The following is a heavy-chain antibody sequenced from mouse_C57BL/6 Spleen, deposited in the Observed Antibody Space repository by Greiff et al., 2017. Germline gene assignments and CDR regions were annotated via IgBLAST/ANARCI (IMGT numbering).Heavy chain of an antibody. J-gene: IGHJ1*03. V-gene: IGHV5-6*01. CDR2: ISSGGSYT. CDR3: ARQETYSNYGYFDV. D-gene: IGHD2-5*01. Sequence: EVQVVESGGDLVKPGGSLKLSCAASGFTFSSYGMSWVRQTPDKRLEWVATISSGGSYTYYPDSVKGRFTISRDNAKNTLYLQMSSLKSEDTAMYYCARQETYSNYGYFDVWGTGTTVTVSS. CDR1: GFTFSSYG.